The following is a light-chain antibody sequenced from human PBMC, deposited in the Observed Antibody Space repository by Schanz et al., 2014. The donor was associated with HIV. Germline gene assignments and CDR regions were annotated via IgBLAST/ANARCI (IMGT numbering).Light chain of an antibody. V-gene: IGKV1-39*01. CDR3: QQSYSTPDT. CDR1: QGIRDD. CDR2: GAS. J-gene: IGKJ2*01. Sequence: DIQLTQSPSPLSASVGDRVTITCRASQGIRDDLGWYQQKPGRAPKRLIYGASSLQSGVPSRFSGSGSGTDFTLTISSLQPEDFATYYCQQSYSTPDTFGQGTKLEIK.